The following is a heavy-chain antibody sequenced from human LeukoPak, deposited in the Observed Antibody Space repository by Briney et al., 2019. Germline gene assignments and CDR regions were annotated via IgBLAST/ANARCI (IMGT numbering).Heavy chain of an antibody. J-gene: IGHJ5*02. V-gene: IGHV1-8*01. Sequence: GASVKVSCKASGYAFTSYDINWVRRATGQGLEWMGWMNPNSGNTGYAQKFQGRVTMTRNTSISTAYMELSSLRSEDTAVCYCARGFSGCSSTSCYRFDPWGQGTLVTVSS. D-gene: IGHD2-2*01. CDR2: MNPNSGNT. CDR1: GYAFTSYD. CDR3: ARGFSGCSSTSCYRFDP.